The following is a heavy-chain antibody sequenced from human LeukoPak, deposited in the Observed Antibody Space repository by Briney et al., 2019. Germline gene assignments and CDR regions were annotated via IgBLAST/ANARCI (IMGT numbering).Heavy chain of an antibody. Sequence: GGSLRLSCAASGFTFSSYAMNWVRQAPGKGLEWVSAISGSGGSTYYADSVKGRFTISRDNSKNTLYLQMNSLRAEDTAVYYCAKDLGIVVVPAALGAWGQGTLVTVSS. J-gene: IGHJ5*02. CDR1: GFTFSSYA. V-gene: IGHV3-23*01. CDR3: AKDLGIVVVPAALGA. CDR2: ISGSGGST. D-gene: IGHD2-2*03.